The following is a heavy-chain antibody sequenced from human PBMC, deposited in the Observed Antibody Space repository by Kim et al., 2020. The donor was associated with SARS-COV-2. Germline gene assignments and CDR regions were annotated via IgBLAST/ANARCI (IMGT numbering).Heavy chain of an antibody. D-gene: IGHD5-18*01. J-gene: IGHJ6*02. V-gene: IGHV4-34*01. CDR1: GGSFSGYY. CDR2: INHSGST. CDR3: ARGQRYSYGSYGMDV. Sequence: SETLSLTCAVYGGSFSGYYWSWIRQPPGKGLEWIGEINHSGSTNYNPSLKSRVTISVDTSKNQFSLKLSSVTAADTAVYYCARGQRYSYGSYGMDVWGQGTTVTVSS.